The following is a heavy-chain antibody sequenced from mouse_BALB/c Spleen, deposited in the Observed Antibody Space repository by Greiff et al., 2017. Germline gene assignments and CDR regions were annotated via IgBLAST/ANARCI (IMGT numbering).Heavy chain of an antibody. Sequence: VKLVESGPGLVAPSQSLSITCTVSGFSLTSYGVHWVRQPPGKGLEWLGVIWAGGSTNYNSALMSRLSISKDNSKSQVFLKMNSLQTDDTAMYYCARDEYDALYYFDYWGQGTTLTVSS. CDR2: IWAGGST. V-gene: IGHV2-9*02. D-gene: IGHD2-14*01. CDR3: ARDEYDALYYFDY. CDR1: GFSLTSYG. J-gene: IGHJ2*01.